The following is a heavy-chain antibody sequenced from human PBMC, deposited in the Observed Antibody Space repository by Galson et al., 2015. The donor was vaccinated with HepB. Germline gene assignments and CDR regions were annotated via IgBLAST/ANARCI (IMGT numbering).Heavy chain of an antibody. CDR3: AREGGRYCRGGSCSRENCFHP. Sequence: SLRLSCAASGFTFNLYSMNWVRQAPGKGLEWISYISSSSYTMFYADSVKGRFTISRDDANTSLFLHMKGLRVDDTAVYYCAREGGRYCRGGSCSRENCFHPLGQGTLVTVSS. CDR2: ISSSSYTM. D-gene: IGHD2-15*01. CDR1: GFTFNLYS. V-gene: IGHV3-48*01. J-gene: IGHJ5*02.